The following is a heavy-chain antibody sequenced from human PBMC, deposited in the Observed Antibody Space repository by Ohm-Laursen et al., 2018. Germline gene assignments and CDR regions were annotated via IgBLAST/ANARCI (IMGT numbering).Heavy chain of an antibody. J-gene: IGHJ4*02. CDR1: GFTFDDYA. CDR2: ISWNSGSI. D-gene: IGHD3-16*01. CDR3: TREAAWGKVDY. Sequence: SLRLSCTASGFTFDDYAMHWVRQAPGKGLEWVSGISWNSGSIGYADSVKGRFTISRDDAKNSLYLQMNSLRAEDTAVYYCTREAAWGKVDYLGQGTLVTVSS. V-gene: IGHV3-9*01.